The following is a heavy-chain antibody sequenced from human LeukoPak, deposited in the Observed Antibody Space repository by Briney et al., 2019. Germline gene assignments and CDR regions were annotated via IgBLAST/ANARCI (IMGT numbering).Heavy chain of an antibody. J-gene: IGHJ4*02. Sequence: GASVKVSCKASGYTFTNYDINWVRQATGQGLEWMGWMNPNSGNTGYAQKFQGRVTITRNPSISTAYMEMSSLRYEDTAVYYCARDISLDGWELLGGDYFDYWGQGTLVTVSS. V-gene: IGHV1-8*03. CDR3: ARDISLDGWELLGGDYFDY. CDR2: MNPNSGNT. CDR1: GYTFTNYD. D-gene: IGHD1-26*01.